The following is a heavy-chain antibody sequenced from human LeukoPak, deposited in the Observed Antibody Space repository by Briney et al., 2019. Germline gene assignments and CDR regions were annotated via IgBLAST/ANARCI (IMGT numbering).Heavy chain of an antibody. Sequence: GGSLRLSCAASGFNFNGHGMIWVRQAPGKGPEWISYISPGSTTINSADSVKDRFTTSRDKAKSSVFLQMNSLRAEDTAVYYCARVRGPTVTTMYFDYWGQGTLVTVPP. V-gene: IGHV3-48*01. J-gene: IGHJ4*02. D-gene: IGHD4-17*01. CDR1: GFNFNGHG. CDR3: ARVRGPTVTTMYFDY. CDR2: ISPGSTTI.